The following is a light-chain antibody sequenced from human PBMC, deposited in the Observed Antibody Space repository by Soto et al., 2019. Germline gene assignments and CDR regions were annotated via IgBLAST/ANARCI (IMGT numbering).Light chain of an antibody. Sequence: DLPMTQSPSSLSASVGDRVTITCRASQSISSYLNWYQQKPGKAPKLLIYAASSLQSGVPSRFSGSGSGTDFTLTISSLQPEDFATYYCRQSYSTLWTFGQGTKVEIK. CDR3: RQSYSTLWT. V-gene: IGKV1-39*01. CDR1: QSISSY. J-gene: IGKJ1*01. CDR2: AAS.